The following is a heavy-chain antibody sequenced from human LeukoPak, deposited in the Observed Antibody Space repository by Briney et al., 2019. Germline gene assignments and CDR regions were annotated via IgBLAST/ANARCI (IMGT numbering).Heavy chain of an antibody. CDR1: GFTFSNYW. D-gene: IGHD6-13*01. V-gene: IGHV3-7*01. CDR3: ARRAAGSSF. Sequence: GGSLRLSCAASGFTFSNYWMNWVRQAPGKGLEWVANINQDGSEKYYVDSVKGRFTISRDNAKNSLYLQMNSLRAEDTAVYYCARRAAGSSFWGQGTMVTVSS. CDR2: INQDGSEK. J-gene: IGHJ3*01.